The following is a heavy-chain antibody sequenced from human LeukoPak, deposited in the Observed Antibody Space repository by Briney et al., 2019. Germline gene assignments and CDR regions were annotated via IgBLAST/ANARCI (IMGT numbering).Heavy chain of an antibody. CDR2: IKQDGSEK. Sequence: PGGSLRLSCAASGFTFSTYWMSWVRQAPGKGLEWVANIKQDGSEKDYVDSVKGRFTISRDNAKNSLYLQMNSLRAEDTAVYYCARDVGPHGSGSYYNRRTNWFDPWGQGTLVTVSS. CDR3: ARDVGPHGSGSYYNRRTNWFDP. J-gene: IGHJ5*02. D-gene: IGHD3-10*01. V-gene: IGHV3-7*01. CDR1: GFTFSTYW.